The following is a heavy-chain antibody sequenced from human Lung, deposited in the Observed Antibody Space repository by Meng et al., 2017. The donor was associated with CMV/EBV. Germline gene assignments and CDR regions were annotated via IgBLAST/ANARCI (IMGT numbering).Heavy chain of an antibody. V-gene: IGHV1-69*05. CDR2: IIPIFCTA. CDR1: GGTFSSYA. D-gene: IGHD2-2*01. J-gene: IGHJ6*02. Sequence: SXXVSXKASGGTFSSYANSWVRQAPGQGLEWMGGIIPIFCTANYAQKFQGRVTITTDEYTSSAYMGLSSLRSEDTDVYYCAGTPGDCSSTSCLGGYYYGMAVWGQGTTVTVSS. CDR3: AGTPGDCSSTSCLGGYYYGMAV.